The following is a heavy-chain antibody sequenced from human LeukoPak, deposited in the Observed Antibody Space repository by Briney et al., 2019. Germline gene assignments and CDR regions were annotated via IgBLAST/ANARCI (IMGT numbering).Heavy chain of an antibody. CDR2: IKKDGSEK. D-gene: IGHD3-3*01. Sequence: PGGSLRLSCAASGFTFSNYWMSWVRQAPGKGLEWVANIKKDGSEKYYVDSVKGRFTISRDNAKNSLYLQMNSLRAEDTAVYYCAREPIGYYYPNFDYWGQGTLVTVSS. CDR3: AREPIGYYYPNFDY. V-gene: IGHV3-7*03. J-gene: IGHJ4*02. CDR1: GFTFSNYW.